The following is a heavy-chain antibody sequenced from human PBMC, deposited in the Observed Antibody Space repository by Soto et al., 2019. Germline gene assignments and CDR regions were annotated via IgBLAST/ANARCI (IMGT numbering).Heavy chain of an antibody. D-gene: IGHD6-13*01. V-gene: IGHV3-23*01. CDR3: AKGGRPLAAGRLDY. CDR2: ISGSGGST. CDR1: GFTFSSYA. Sequence: PGGSLRLSCSASGFTFSSYAMSWVRQAPGKGLEWVSAISGSGGSTYYADSVKGRFTISRDNSKNTLYLQMNSLRAEDTAVYYCAKGGRPLAAGRLDYWGQGTLVTVS. J-gene: IGHJ4*02.